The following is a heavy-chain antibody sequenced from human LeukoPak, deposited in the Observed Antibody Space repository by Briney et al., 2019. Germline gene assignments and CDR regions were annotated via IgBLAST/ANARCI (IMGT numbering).Heavy chain of an antibody. CDR2: ISSSSSTI. Sequence: GGSLRLSCAASGITLNGYSMNWVRQPPGKGLEWISYISSSSSTIFYADSVKGRFTISRDNAKNSLSLQMNNLRAEDTAVYYCASQVRGLLYYFGYWGQGTLVTVSS. CDR3: ASQVRGLLYYFGY. V-gene: IGHV3-48*04. CDR1: GITLNGYS. D-gene: IGHD3-10*01. J-gene: IGHJ4*02.